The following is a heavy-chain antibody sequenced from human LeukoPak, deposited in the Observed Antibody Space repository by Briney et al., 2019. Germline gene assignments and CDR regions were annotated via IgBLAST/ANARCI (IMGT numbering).Heavy chain of an antibody. CDR3: ARTDAFDI. V-gene: IGHV3-7*01. Sequence: GGSLRLSCAASGFTFSSYSMNWVRQAPGKGLEWVANIKQDGSDKYYVDSVKGRFTISRDNAKNSVDLQMNSLRVEDTAVYYCARTDAFDIWGQGTKVTVSS. CDR2: IKQDGSDK. J-gene: IGHJ3*02. CDR1: GFTFSSYS.